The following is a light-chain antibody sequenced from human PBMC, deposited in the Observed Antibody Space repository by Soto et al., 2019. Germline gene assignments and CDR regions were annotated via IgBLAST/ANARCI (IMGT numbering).Light chain of an antibody. V-gene: IGLV2-11*01. J-gene: IGLJ1*01. Sequence: QSALTQPRSVSGSPGQSVTISCTGTSSDVGGYNYVSWYQQHPGKAPKLMIYDVSKRPSGVPDRFSGSKSGNTASLTISGLQAEDEADNYSCSYAGSYTFVFGTGTKVTVL. CDR3: CSYAGSYTFV. CDR1: SSDVGGYNY. CDR2: DVS.